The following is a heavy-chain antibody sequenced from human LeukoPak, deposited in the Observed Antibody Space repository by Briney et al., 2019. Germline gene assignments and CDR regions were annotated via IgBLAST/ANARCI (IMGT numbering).Heavy chain of an antibody. CDR1: GGSISSSNW. CDR3: ARDQGYCSGGSCPPKY. D-gene: IGHD2-15*01. V-gene: IGHV4-4*02. J-gene: IGHJ4*02. CDR2: IYYSGST. Sequence: SGTLSLTCAVSGGSISSSNWWSWVRQPPGKGLEWIGYIYYSGSTNYNPSLKSRVTISVDTSKNQFSLKLSSVTAADTAVYYCARDQGYCSGGSCPPKYWGQGTLVTVSS.